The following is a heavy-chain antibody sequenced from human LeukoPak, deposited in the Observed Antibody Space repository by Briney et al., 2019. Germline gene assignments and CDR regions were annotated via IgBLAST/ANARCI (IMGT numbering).Heavy chain of an antibody. J-gene: IGHJ6*03. CDR3: AKGGAVSSKSITLIRGTRKYYMDV. V-gene: IGHV3-21*04. D-gene: IGHD3-10*01. CDR1: GFTFSSYS. Sequence: GGSLRLSCAASGFTFSSYSMNWVRQAPGKGLEWVSSISSSSSYIYYADSVKGRFTISRDNSKNTLYLQMNSLRAEDTAVYYCAKGGAVSSKSITLIRGTRKYYMDVWGKGTTVTISS. CDR2: ISSSSSYI.